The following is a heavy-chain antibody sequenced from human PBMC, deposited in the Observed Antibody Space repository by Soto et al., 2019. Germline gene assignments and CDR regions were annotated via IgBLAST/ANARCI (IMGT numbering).Heavy chain of an antibody. V-gene: IGHV1-3*01. CDR1: GYTFTSYA. CDR2: INAGNGNT. D-gene: IGHD3-16*01. J-gene: IGHJ4*02. CDR3: AKVIGGLYYFDY. Sequence: ASVKVSCKASGYTFTSYAMHWVRQAPGQRLEWMGWINAGNGNTKYSQKFQGRVTITRDTSASTAYMELSSLRSEDTAVYYCAKVIGGLYYFDYWGQGTLVTVSS.